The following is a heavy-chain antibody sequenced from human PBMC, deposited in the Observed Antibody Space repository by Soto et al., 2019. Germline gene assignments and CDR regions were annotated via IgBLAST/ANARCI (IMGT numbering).Heavy chain of an antibody. CDR2: IKSKTDGGTT. CDR3: TTSNLIVVGAFDY. V-gene: IGHV3-15*07. CDR1: GFTFSNAW. Sequence: GGSLRLSCAASGFTFSNAWMNWVRQAPGKGLEWVGRIKSKTDGGTTDYAAPVKGRFTISRDDSKNTLYLQMNSLKTEDTAVYYCTTSNLIVVGAFDYWGQGTLVTVSS. J-gene: IGHJ4*02. D-gene: IGHD3-22*01.